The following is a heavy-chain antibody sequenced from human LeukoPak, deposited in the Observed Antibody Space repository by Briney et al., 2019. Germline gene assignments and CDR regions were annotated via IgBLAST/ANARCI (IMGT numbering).Heavy chain of an antibody. V-gene: IGHV4-59*01. CDR1: GGSISSYY. Sequence: PSETLSLTCTVSGGSISSYYWSWIRQPPGKGLEWIGYIYYSGTTNYNPSLKSRVTMSVDTSKNQFSLKLSSVTAADTAVYYCARGYYGSGTYYRLQWDYWGQGTLVTVSS. D-gene: IGHD3-22*01. CDR2: IYYSGTT. CDR3: ARGYYGSGTYYRLQWDY. J-gene: IGHJ4*02.